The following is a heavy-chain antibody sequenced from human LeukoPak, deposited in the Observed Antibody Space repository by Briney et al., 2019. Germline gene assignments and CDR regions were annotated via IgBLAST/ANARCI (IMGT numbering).Heavy chain of an antibody. V-gene: IGHV3-23*01. D-gene: IGHD3-22*01. CDR3: ARGVANYYDNSGYQN. J-gene: IGHJ4*02. CDR2: ISGSGGST. Sequence: GGSLRLSCAASGFTFSSYAMSWVRQAPGKGLEWVSAISGSGGSTYYADSVRGRFTISRDISKNTLYLQMNSLRAEDTAVYYCARGVANYYDNSGYQNWGQGTLVTVSS. CDR1: GFTFSSYA.